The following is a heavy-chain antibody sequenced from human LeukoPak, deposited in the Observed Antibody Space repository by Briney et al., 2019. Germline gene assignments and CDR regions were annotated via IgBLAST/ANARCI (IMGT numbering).Heavy chain of an antibody. V-gene: IGHV3-23*01. CDR1: GFTFSAYA. J-gene: IGHJ4*02. CDR2: ISGSGANT. Sequence: GESLKISCAGSGFTFSAYAMSWVRQAPGKGLEWVSAISGSGANTYYADSVKGRFTISRDNSKNTVYLQMNSLRAEDTAVYYCAKFGQDIVVVVAPFDYWGQGTLVTVSS. CDR3: AKFGQDIVVVVAPFDY. D-gene: IGHD2-15*01.